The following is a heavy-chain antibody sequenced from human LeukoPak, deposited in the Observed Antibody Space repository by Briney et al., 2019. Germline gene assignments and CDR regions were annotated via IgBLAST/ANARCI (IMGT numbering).Heavy chain of an antibody. D-gene: IGHD3-3*01. CDR1: GFSFSSYV. V-gene: IGHV3-23*01. CDR3: AKDIIWSGYYRGFDY. J-gene: IGHJ4*02. Sequence: GGSVRLSCAASGFSFSSYVMSWVRQAPGKGLEWVSAISGSGGSTYYADSVKGRFTISRDNSKNTLYLQMNSLRAEDTAVYYCAKDIIWSGYYRGFDYWGQGTLVTVSS. CDR2: ISGSGGST.